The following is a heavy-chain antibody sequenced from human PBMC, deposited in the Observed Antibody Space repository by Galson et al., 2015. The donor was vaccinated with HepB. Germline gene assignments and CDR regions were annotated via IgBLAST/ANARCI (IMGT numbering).Heavy chain of an antibody. CDR1: GGSISSYY. J-gene: IGHJ4*02. D-gene: IGHD3-16*02. Sequence: LSLTCTVSGGSISSYYWSWIRQPPGKGLEWIGYIYYSGSTNYNPSLKSRVTISVDTSKNQFSLKLSSVTAADTAVYYCARAGPLALKGITFGGVIDETNHFDYWGQGTLVTVSS. V-gene: IGHV4-59*01. CDR3: ARAGPLALKGITFGGVIDETNHFDY. CDR2: IYYSGST.